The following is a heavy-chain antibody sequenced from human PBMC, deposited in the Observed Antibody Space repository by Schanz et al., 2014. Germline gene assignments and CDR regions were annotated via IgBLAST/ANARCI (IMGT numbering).Heavy chain of an antibody. Sequence: QVQLVQSGAEVKKPGSSVKVSCKASGGTFSSYGISWLRQAPGQGLEWMGYISGYNGNTNYAPKVQDRVTMTTDTSTSTAYMELRNLRSDDTAVYYCARGGGPEDVFDIWGQGTIXTVSS. CDR3: ARGGGPEDVFDI. CDR2: ISGYNGNT. J-gene: IGHJ3*02. V-gene: IGHV1-18*01. D-gene: IGHD5-12*01. CDR1: GGTFSSYG.